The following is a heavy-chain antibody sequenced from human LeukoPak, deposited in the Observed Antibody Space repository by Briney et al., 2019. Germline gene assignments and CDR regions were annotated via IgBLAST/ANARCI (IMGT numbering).Heavy chain of an antibody. J-gene: IGHJ3*02. CDR1: VGSISIYY. Sequence: SETLSLTCAVSVGSISIYYWSWIRQPPGKGLEWIGYIYYSGSTNYNPSLKSRVTISVDTSKNQFSLKLSSVTAADTAVYYCARKTTVTTEYAFDIWGQGTMVTVSS. CDR2: IYYSGST. CDR3: ARKTTVTTEYAFDI. D-gene: IGHD4-17*01. V-gene: IGHV4-59*08.